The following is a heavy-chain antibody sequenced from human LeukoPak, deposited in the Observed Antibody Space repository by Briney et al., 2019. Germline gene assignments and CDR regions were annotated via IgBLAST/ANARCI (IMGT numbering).Heavy chain of an antibody. D-gene: IGHD6-6*01. J-gene: IGHJ3*02. CDR3: ARDSRLSSSSAFDI. CDR1: GGSISSYY. CDR2: IYYSGST. V-gene: IGHV4-59*01. Sequence: PSETLSLTCTVSGGSISSYYWSWIRQPPGKGLEWIGYIYYSGSTNYNPSLKSRVTISVDTSKNQFSLKLSSVTAADTAVYYCARDSRLSSSSAFDIWGQGTMVTVSS.